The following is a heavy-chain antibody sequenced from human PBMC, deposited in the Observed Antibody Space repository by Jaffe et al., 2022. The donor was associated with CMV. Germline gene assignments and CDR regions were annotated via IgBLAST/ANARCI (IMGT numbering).Heavy chain of an antibody. CDR3: ARLHRRYSYGYRNDAFDI. CDR2: IKQDGSEK. Sequence: EVQLVESGGGLVQPGGSLRLSCAASGFTFSSYWMSWVRQAPGKGLEWVANIKQDGSEKYYVDSVKGRFTISRDNAKNSLYLQMNSLRAEDTAVYYCARLHRRYSYGYRNDAFDIWGQGTMVTVSS. CDR1: GFTFSSYW. V-gene: IGHV3-7*01. D-gene: IGHD5-18*01. J-gene: IGHJ3*02.